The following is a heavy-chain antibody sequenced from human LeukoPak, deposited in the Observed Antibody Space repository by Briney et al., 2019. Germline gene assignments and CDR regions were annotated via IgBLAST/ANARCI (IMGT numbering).Heavy chain of an antibody. Sequence: GGSLRLSCAASGFTVSNNYMRWVRQAPGKGLEWVSLIYSGGSTYYADSVKGRFIISRDNAENSLYLQMNSLRAEDTAVYYCARAAIAAARIYYYMDVWGKGTTVTVSS. D-gene: IGHD6-13*01. CDR3: ARAAIAAARIYYYMDV. J-gene: IGHJ6*03. CDR2: IYSGGST. CDR1: GFTVSNNY. V-gene: IGHV3-66*01.